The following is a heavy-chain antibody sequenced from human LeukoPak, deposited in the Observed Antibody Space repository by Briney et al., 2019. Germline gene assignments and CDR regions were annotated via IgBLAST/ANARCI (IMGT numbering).Heavy chain of an antibody. D-gene: IGHD3-22*01. CDR2: IYSSGST. Sequence: PSETLSLTCTVSGASLSGYYWSWIRQPAGKGLEWIGRIYSSGSTNYNPSLKSRVTMSVDTSKNQFSLKLSSVTAADTAVYCCARDGKWLTLYYFDYWGQGTLVTVSS. J-gene: IGHJ4*02. CDR1: GASLSGYY. CDR3: ARDGKWLTLYYFDY. V-gene: IGHV4-4*07.